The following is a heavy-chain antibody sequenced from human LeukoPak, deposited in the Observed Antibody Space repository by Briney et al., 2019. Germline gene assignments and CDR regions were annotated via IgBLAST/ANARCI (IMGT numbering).Heavy chain of an antibody. CDR1: GFTFSSYA. CDR2: ISSNGGST. V-gene: IGHV3-64*01. Sequence: VGSLRLSCAASGFTFSSYAMHWVRQAPGKGLEYVSAISSNGGSTYYANSVKGRFTISRDNSKNTLYLQMGSLRAEDMAVYYCAREGGSSYFDALDIWGQGTMVTVSS. D-gene: IGHD1-26*01. CDR3: AREGGSSYFDALDI. J-gene: IGHJ3*02.